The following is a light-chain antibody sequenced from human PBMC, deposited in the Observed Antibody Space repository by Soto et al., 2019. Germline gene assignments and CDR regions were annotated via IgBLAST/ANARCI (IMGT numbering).Light chain of an antibody. CDR2: SNN. J-gene: IGLJ3*02. CDR3: AAWDDSLNGVV. V-gene: IGLV1-44*01. Sequence: QSLLTQPPSASGTPGQRVTISCSGSSSNIGSNAVNWYQQLPGTAPRLVIYSNNQRPSGVPDRFSGSKSGTSASLAISGLQSEDEADYYCAAWDDSLNGVVFGGGTKLTVL. CDR1: SSNIGSNA.